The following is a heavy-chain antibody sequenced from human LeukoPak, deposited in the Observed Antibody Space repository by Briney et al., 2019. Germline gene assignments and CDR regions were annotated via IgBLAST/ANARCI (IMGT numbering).Heavy chain of an antibody. CDR1: GYTFTGYY. Sequence: ASVKVSCKASGYTFTGYYMHWVRQAPGQGLEWMGWINPNSGGTNYAQKFQGRVTMTRDTSISTAYMELSSLRSEDTAVYYCARTPHCSGGSCYSAGRYYYYYYMDVWGKGTTVTVSS. J-gene: IGHJ6*03. CDR2: INPNSGGT. CDR3: ARTPHCSGGSCYSAGRYYYYYYMDV. V-gene: IGHV1-2*02. D-gene: IGHD2-15*01.